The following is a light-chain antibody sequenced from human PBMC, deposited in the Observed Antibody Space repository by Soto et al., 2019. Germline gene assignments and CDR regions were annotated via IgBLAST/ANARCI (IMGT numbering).Light chain of an antibody. J-gene: IGKJ1*01. V-gene: IGKV1-5*01. CDR3: QQYKSYPWT. Sequence: EIQMPQSPSTLSASVGDRVTITCRASQSVSYWLAWYQQKPGKAPKLLVHDASTLLSGVPSRFSGSVSGTEFILTIGSLQPDDFATYYCQQYKSYPWTFGQGTKV. CDR2: DAS. CDR1: QSVSYW.